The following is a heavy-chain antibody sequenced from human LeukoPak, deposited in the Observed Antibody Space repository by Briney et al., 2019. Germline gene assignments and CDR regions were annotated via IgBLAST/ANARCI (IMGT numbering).Heavy chain of an antibody. CDR1: GITLSNYG. D-gene: IGHD3-22*01. V-gene: IGHV3-23*01. Sequence: GGSLRLSCAVSGITLSNYGMSWVRQAPGKGLEWVAGISDGGGRTNYADSVKGRFTISRDNPRTTPSLQMNSPSAEATAVYFCAKRGVVIPVILVGFHKEAYYFDSCGQGALVTVSS. CDR2: ISDGGGRT. J-gene: IGHJ4*02. CDR3: AKRGVVIPVILVGFHKEAYYFDS.